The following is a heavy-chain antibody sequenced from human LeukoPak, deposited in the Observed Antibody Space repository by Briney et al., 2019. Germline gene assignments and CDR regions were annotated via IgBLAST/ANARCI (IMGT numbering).Heavy chain of an antibody. D-gene: IGHD6-19*01. Sequence: GASVKVSCKVSGYTLTELSMHWVRQAPGKGLEWMGGFDPEDGETIYAQKFQGRVTMTEDTSTDTAYMELSSLRSEDTAVYYCASPVAGSYYYGMDVWGQGTTVTVSS. V-gene: IGHV1-24*01. CDR1: GYTLTELS. J-gene: IGHJ6*02. CDR2: FDPEDGET. CDR3: ASPVAGSYYYGMDV.